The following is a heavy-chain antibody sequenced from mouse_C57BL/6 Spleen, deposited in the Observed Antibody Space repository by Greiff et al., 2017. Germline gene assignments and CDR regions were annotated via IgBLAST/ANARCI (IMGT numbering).Heavy chain of an antibody. J-gene: IGHJ3*01. CDR1: GYNFTDYY. CDR3: AYGNYEGIFAY. D-gene: IGHD2-1*01. V-gene: IGHV14-2*01. Sequence: EVQLQQSGAELVKPGASVKLSCTASGYNFTDYYMHWVKQRTEQGLEWIGRIDPEDGETKYAPKFQGKDTITADTSSNTAYLQLSSLTSADTAVYYCAYGNYEGIFAYWGQGTLVTVSA. CDR2: IDPEDGET.